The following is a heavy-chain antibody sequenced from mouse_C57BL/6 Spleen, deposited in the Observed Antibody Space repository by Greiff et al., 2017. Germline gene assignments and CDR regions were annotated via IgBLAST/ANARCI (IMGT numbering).Heavy chain of an antibody. CDR2: IYPGDGDT. CDR3: ARYKGTSDYFDY. D-gene: IGHD1-3*01. Sequence: QVQLQQSGPELVKPGASVKISCKASGYAFSSSWMNWVKQRPGTGLEWIGRIYPGDGDTNYNGKFKGKATLTADKSSSTAYMQLSSLTSEDSAVYFCARYKGTSDYFDYWGQGTTLTVSS. J-gene: IGHJ2*01. V-gene: IGHV1-82*01. CDR1: GYAFSSSW.